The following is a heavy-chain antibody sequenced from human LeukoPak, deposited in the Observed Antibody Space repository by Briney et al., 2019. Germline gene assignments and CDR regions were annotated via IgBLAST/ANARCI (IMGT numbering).Heavy chain of an antibody. CDR3: ARIAWDAFDI. Sequence: PGGSLRLSCSASGFTFSSYGIHWVRQAPGKGLEYVSTITSHGGSAYYADSVKGRFAISRDNSKNTLYLQMSSLRPEDTAVYYCARIAWDAFDIWGQGTMVTVSS. J-gene: IGHJ3*02. V-gene: IGHV3-64D*09. CDR1: GFTFSSYG. CDR2: ITSHGGSA. D-gene: IGHD2-15*01.